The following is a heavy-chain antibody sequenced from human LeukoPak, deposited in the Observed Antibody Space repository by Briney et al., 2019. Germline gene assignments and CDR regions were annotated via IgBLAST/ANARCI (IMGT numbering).Heavy chain of an antibody. CDR1: GYTFTSYY. V-gene: IGHV1-46*01. J-gene: IGHJ3*02. CDR3: AREPLTRRAFDI. CDR2: INPSGGST. Sequence: GASVKVSCKASGYTFTSYYMHWVRQAPGQGLEWMGIINPSGGSTSYAQKFQGRVTMTTDMSTSTDYMELSSLRSEDTAVYYCAREPLTRRAFDIWGQGTMVTVSS.